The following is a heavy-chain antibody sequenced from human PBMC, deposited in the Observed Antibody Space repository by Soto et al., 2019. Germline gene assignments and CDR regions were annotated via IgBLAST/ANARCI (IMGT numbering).Heavy chain of an antibody. V-gene: IGHV3-64D*06. CDR1: GFTFSSYA. D-gene: IGHD3-16*02. CDR3: HLTEYYDYVWGSYRYPSGYFDY. Sequence: PGGSLRLSCSASGFTFSSYAMHWVRQAPGKRLEYVSAISSNGGSTYYADSVKGRFTISRDNSKNTLYLQMSSLRAEDTAVYYCHLTEYYDYVWGSYRYPSGYFDYWGQGXLVTVSS. CDR2: ISSNGGST. J-gene: IGHJ4*02.